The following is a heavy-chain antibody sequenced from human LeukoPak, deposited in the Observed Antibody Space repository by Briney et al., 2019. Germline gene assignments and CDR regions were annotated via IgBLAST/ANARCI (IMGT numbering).Heavy chain of an antibody. CDR2: IYPGDSDT. CDR3: ARSWRYCSSTSCYTDL. V-gene: IGHV5-51*01. J-gene: IGHJ2*01. D-gene: IGHD2-2*02. Sequence: GESLKISCKGSGYSFTNYWIGWVRQMPGKGLEWMGIIYPGDSDTRYSPSFQGQVTISADKSISTAYLQWSSLKASDTAMYYCARSWRYCSSTSCYTDLWGRGTLVTVSS. CDR1: GYSFTNYW.